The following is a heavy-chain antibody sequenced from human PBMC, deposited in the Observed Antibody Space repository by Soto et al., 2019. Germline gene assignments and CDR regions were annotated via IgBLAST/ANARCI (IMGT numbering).Heavy chain of an antibody. V-gene: IGHV4-31*03. CDR3: AIVAMVRGFPGGAFHN. Sequence: PSETLSLTCTVSGGSTSRGGYYWSWIRQHPGKCLEWIAYIYYSGSTYYNPSLKSRVSISLDTSKNQFSLNLNSVTAADTAVYHCAIVAMVRGFPGGAFHNWGPGTIVTVSS. J-gene: IGHJ3*02. CDR1: GGSTSRGGYY. D-gene: IGHD3-10*01. CDR2: IYYSGST.